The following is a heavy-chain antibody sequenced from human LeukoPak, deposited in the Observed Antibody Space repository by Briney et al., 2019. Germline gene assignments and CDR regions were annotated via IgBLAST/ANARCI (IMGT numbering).Heavy chain of an antibody. Sequence: PSETLSLTCTVSGGSISSYYWSWIRQPPGKGLEWIGYIYYSGSTNYNPSLKSRVTISVDTSKNQFSLKLSSVAAADTAVYYCASSDSSGWYYYFDYWGQGTLVTVSS. CDR3: ASSDSSGWYYYFDY. D-gene: IGHD6-19*01. J-gene: IGHJ4*02. V-gene: IGHV4-59*08. CDR2: IYYSGST. CDR1: GGSISSYY.